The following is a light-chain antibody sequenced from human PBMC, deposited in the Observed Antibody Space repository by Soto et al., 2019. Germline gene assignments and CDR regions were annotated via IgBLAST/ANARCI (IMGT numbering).Light chain of an antibody. V-gene: IGLV1-44*01. CDR2: SNN. Sequence: QSVLTQPPSASGTPGQRVTISCSGSSSNIGSNTVNWYQQLPGTARKLLIYSNNQRPSGVPDRFSGSKSGTSASLAIRGLQCEDEADYYCAAWDDSLNGVVFGGGSKVTVL. CDR3: AAWDDSLNGVV. CDR1: SSNIGSNT. J-gene: IGLJ2*01.